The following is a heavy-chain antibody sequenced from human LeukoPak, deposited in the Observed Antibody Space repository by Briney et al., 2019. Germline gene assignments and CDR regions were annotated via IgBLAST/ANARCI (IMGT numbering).Heavy chain of an antibody. D-gene: IGHD3-10*01. CDR2: ISGGGGST. J-gene: IGHJ6*02. V-gene: IGHV3-23*01. Sequence: PGGSLRLSCAASGFTFSSDAMSWVRQAPGKGLEWVSAISGGGGSTYYAVSVKGRFTISRDNSKNTLFLQMNSLRAEDTAVYYCVVRGVRDYYGMDVWGQGTTVTVSS. CDR1: GFTFSSDA. CDR3: VVRGVRDYYGMDV.